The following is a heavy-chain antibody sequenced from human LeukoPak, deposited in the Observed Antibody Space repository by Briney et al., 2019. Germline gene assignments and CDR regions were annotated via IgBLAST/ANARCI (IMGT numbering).Heavy chain of an antibody. V-gene: IGHV3-30*03. J-gene: IGHJ4*02. CDR2: ISYDGSNK. CDR1: GFTFSSYG. D-gene: IGHD3-3*01. CDR3: AREKADFGVVTTDYFDY. Sequence: GGSLRLSCAASGFTFSSYGMHWVRQAPGKGLEWVAVISYDGSNKYYADSVKGRFTISRDNSKNTLYLQMNSLRAEDTAVYYCAREKADFGVVTTDYFDYWGQGTLVTVSS.